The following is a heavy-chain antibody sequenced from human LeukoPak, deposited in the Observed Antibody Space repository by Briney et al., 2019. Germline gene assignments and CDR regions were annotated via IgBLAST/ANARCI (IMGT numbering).Heavy chain of an antibody. Sequence: SETLSLTCTVSGGSISSYYWSWIRQPPGKGLEWIGYIYYSGSTNYNPSLKSRVTISVDTSKNQFSLKLSSVTAADTAVYYCTRDSGYSYGLDYWGQGTLVTVSS. V-gene: IGHV4-59*01. CDR1: GGSISSYY. J-gene: IGHJ4*02. CDR3: TRDSGYSYGLDY. D-gene: IGHD5-18*01. CDR2: IYYSGST.